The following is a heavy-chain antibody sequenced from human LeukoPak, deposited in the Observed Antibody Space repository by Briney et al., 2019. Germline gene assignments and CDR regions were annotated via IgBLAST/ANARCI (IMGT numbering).Heavy chain of an antibody. V-gene: IGHV4-39*01. CDR1: GGSISSSSYY. Sequence: SETLSLTCTVSGGSISSSSYYWGWIRQPPGKGLEWIGSIYYSGSTYYNPSLKSRVAISVDTSKTQFSLKLSSVTAADTAVYYCATWRTAKTGFDYWGQGTLVTVSS. CDR2: IYYSGST. D-gene: IGHD1-1*01. CDR3: ATWRTAKTGFDY. J-gene: IGHJ4*02.